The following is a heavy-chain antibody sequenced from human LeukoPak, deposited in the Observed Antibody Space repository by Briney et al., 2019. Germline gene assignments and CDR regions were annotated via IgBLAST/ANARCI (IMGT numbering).Heavy chain of an antibody. J-gene: IGHJ4*02. Sequence: GGSLRPSCAASGFTFSSYWMHWVRQAPGKGLVWVSRINSDGNSTSYADSVKGRFTISRDNAKKTLYLRMNSLRAEDTAVYYCVRGYSSGYRLDYWGQGTLVTVSS. V-gene: IGHV3-74*01. CDR1: GFTFSSYW. CDR2: INSDGNST. D-gene: IGHD6-19*01. CDR3: VRGYSSGYRLDY.